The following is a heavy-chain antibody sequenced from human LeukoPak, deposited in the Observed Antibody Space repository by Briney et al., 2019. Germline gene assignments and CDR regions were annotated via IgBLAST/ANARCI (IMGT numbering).Heavy chain of an antibody. D-gene: IGHD3-9*01. Sequence: SETLSLTCTVSGGSISSSSYYWSWIRQPPGKGLEWIGEINHSGSTNYNPSLKSRVTISVDTSKNQFSLKLSSVTAADTAVYYCASAVRYFDWLSDWGQGTLVTVSS. V-gene: IGHV4-39*07. CDR2: INHSGST. CDR3: ASAVRYFDWLSD. CDR1: GGSISSSSYY. J-gene: IGHJ4*02.